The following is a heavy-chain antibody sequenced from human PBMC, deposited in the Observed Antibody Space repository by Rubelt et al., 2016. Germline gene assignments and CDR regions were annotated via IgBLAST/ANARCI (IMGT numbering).Heavy chain of an antibody. J-gene: IGHJ4*02. D-gene: IGHD6-13*01. CDR2: IYYSGGT. CDR3: ARERRDSSWYFDY. CDR1: GGSFSGYY. V-gene: IGHV4-34*11. Sequence: QAQLQQWGAGLLKPSETLSLTCAVYGGSFSGYYWSWIRQPPGKGLEWIGYIYYSGGTNYNPSLKRRVTISVETSKNQFSLKLSPVTAADTAVYYCARERRDSSWYFDYWGQGTLVTVSS.